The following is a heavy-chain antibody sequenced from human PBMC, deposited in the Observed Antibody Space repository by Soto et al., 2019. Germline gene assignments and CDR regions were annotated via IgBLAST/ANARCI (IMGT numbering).Heavy chain of an antibody. D-gene: IGHD3-10*01. V-gene: IGHV1-2*04. CDR3: ARARSPGSYYWFDP. CDR2: INPNSGGT. J-gene: IGHJ5*02. CDR1: GYTFTGYY. Sequence: QVQLVQSGAEVKKPGASVKVSCKASGYTFTGYYMHWVRQAPGQGLEWMGWINPNSGGTNDAQKFQGWVTMTRDTSISTAYMERSRLRSDDTAVYYCARARSPGSYYWFDPWGKGTLVTVSS.